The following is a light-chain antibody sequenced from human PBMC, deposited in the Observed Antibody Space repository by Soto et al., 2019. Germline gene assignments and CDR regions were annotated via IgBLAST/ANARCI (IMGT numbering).Light chain of an antibody. CDR3: GSSRGTDTLVI. Sequence: QSVLTQPASVSGSPGQSITISCTGTTSDVGRYKFVSWYQHHPGKAPKLLIFEVTNRPSGVSSRFSGSKSGNTASLTISGLQTEDEATYYCGSSRGTDTLVILGGGTK. CDR1: TSDVGRYKF. J-gene: IGLJ2*01. CDR2: EVT. V-gene: IGLV2-14*01.